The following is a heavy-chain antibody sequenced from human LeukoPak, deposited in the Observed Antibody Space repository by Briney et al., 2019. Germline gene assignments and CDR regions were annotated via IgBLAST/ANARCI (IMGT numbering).Heavy chain of an antibody. CDR2: ISAYNGNT. CDR1: GYTFTSYG. V-gene: IGHV1-18*01. J-gene: IGHJ4*02. CDR3: ARGPIAVAGPGDLDY. Sequence: ASVKVSCTASGYTFTSYGISWVRQAPGQGLEWMGWISAYNGNTNYAQTLQGKVTITTDTSTSTAYTELRSLRSDDTAVYYCARGPIAVAGPGDLDYWGQGTLVTVSS. D-gene: IGHD6-19*01.